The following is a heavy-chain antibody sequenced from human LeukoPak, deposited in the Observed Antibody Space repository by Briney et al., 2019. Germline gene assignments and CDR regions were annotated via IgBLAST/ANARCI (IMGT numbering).Heavy chain of an antibody. J-gene: IGHJ4*02. Sequence: PGGSLRLSCAASGFTFSSYAMHWVRQAPGKGLEWVAVISYDGSNKYYADSVKGRFTISRDNSKNTLYLQMNSLRAEDTAVYYCARLPSGGSQLNFDYWGQGTLVTVSS. CDR1: GFTFSSYA. V-gene: IGHV3-30-3*01. CDR3: ARLPSGGSQLNFDY. D-gene: IGHD2-15*01. CDR2: ISYDGSNK.